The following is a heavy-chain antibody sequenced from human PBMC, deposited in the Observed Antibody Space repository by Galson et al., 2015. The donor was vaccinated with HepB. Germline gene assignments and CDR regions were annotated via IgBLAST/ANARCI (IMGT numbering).Heavy chain of an antibody. CDR3: VKGRDGDRFADAFDL. D-gene: IGHD3-10*01. V-gene: IGHV3-23*01. CDR2: IGGSGGGT. CDR1: GFTFGTYG. Sequence: SLRLSCAASGFTFGTYGMSWVRQAPGKGLEWVSAIGGSGGGTYYADSVKGRFTISRDNSENTLYLQTHSLRDGGTAVYYWVKGRDGDRFADAFDLWGQGTVVRVSS. J-gene: IGHJ3*01.